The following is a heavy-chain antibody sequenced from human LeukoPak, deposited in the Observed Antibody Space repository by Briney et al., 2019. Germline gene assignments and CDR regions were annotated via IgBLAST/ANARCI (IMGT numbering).Heavy chain of an antibody. Sequence: GGSLRLSCGASGFDFSNNGMHWVRQAPGKGLEWVSFIRFDAANQYYADSVKGRLTISRNNSKKTLYLQMDSLRYEDTGIYLCAKDIAVSDSYFDYWGQGTLVTVSS. J-gene: IGHJ4*02. CDR1: GFDFSNNG. D-gene: IGHD6-19*01. CDR3: AKDIAVSDSYFDY. V-gene: IGHV3-30*02. CDR2: IRFDAANQ.